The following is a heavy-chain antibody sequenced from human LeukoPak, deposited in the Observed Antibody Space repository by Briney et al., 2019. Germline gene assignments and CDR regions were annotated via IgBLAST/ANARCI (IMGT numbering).Heavy chain of an antibody. D-gene: IGHD2-21*02. V-gene: IGHV1-69*13. J-gene: IGHJ6*02. CDR2: IIPIFGTA. CDR3: ARVGSYCGGDCYSGYYYYGMDV. Sequence: EASVKVSCKASGGTFSSYAISWARQAPGQGLEWMGGIIPIFGTANYAQKFQGRVTITADESTSTAYMELSSLRSEDPAVYYCARVGSYCGGDCYSGYYYYGMDVWGQGTTVTVSS. CDR1: GGTFSSYA.